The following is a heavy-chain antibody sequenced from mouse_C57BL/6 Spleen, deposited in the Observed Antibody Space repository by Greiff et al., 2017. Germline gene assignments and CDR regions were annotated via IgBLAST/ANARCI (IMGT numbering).Heavy chain of an antibody. J-gene: IGHJ3*01. CDR3: AGDSSGESAWFAY. CDR2: IYPGSGST. Sequence: QVQLQQPGAELVKPGASVKMSCKASGYTFTSYWITWVKQRPGQGLEWIGDIYPGSGSTNYNEKFKSKATLTVDTSSSTAYMQLSSLTSEDSAVYYCAGDSSGESAWFAYWGQGTLVTVSA. V-gene: IGHV1-55*01. CDR1: GYTFTSYW. D-gene: IGHD3-2*02.